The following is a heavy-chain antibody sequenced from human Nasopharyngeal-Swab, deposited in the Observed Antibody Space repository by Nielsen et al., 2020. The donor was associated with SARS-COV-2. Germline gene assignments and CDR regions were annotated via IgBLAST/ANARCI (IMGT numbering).Heavy chain of an antibody. CDR3: ARDAPAHYGAFY. CDR1: GFTFRSFG. V-gene: IGHV3-30*02. D-gene: IGHD4-17*01. CDR2: IAHDASNE. J-gene: IGHJ4*02. Sequence: GESLKISCAASGFTFRSFGMHLVRQAPGKGLECVAFIAHDASNEYYGDSVKGRFSISRDSSKNTLYLQMDSLRGEDTAVYYCARDAPAHYGAFYWGRGTLVTVSS.